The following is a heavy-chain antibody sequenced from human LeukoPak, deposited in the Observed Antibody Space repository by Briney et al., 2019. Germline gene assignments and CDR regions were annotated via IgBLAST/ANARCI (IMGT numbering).Heavy chain of an antibody. CDR2: ISSSSSPI. CDR1: GVTFSTYS. V-gene: IGHV3-48*04. D-gene: IGHD2-2*01. J-gene: IGHJ3*02. CDR3: ARSAYCTSTSCLNGRGAFDI. Sequence: GGSLRLSCAASGVTFSTYSINWVRQAPGKGLEWVSYISSSSSPIYYADSVKGRFTISRDNAKNSLYLQMSSLRVEDTAVYYCARSAYCTSTSCLNGRGAFDIWGQGTMVTVSS.